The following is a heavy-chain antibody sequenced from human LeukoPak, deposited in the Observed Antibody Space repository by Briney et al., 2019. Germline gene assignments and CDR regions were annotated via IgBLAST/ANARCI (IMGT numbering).Heavy chain of an antibody. V-gene: IGHV4-34*01. D-gene: IGHD3/OR15-3a*01. J-gene: IGHJ4*02. CDR3: ARDKFSTDTCSCNIGLFAF. CDR1: GGSFSGYY. CDR2: INQRGSS. Sequence: SETLSLTCVVFGGSFSGYYWTWLRQPAGKGLEWIGQINQRGSSHYNPSLRSRVTISVDTSKTQFSRKLTSVTAADTAVYYCARDKFSTDTCSCNIGLFAFWGQGALVTVSS.